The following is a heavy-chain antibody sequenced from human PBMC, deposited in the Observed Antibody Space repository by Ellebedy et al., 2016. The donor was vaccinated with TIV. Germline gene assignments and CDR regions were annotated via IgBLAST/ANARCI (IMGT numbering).Heavy chain of an antibody. CDR1: GDSVSSGSYY. V-gene: IGHV4-30-4*01. D-gene: IGHD1-26*01. J-gene: IGHJ4*02. Sequence: SETLSLXCTVSGDSVSSGSYYWSWIRQSPGKGLEWIGHIYYSVNTDYNPSLESRVTISVDTSKNQFSLKLSSVTAADTAVYYCARRRLLKFDYWGQGTLVTVSS. CDR2: IYYSVNT. CDR3: ARRRLLKFDY.